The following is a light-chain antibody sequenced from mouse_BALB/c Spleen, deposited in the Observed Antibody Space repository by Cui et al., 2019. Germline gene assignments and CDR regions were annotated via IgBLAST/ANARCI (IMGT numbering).Light chain of an antibody. CDR1: QGISSY. V-gene: IGKV14-100*01. CDR3: VQYAQFPYT. J-gene: IGKJ2*01. Sequence: DILMTQSPSSMSVSLGDTVSITCHASQGISSYIGWLQQKPGKSFKGLIYHGTNLEDGVPSRFSGSGSGADYSLTISSLESEDFADYYCVQYAQFPYTFGGGTKLEIK. CDR2: HGT.